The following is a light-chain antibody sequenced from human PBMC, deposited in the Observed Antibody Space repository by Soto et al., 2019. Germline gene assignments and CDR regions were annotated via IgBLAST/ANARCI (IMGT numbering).Light chain of an antibody. J-gene: IGKJ4*01. CDR2: DAF. CDR1: QSVSSY. V-gene: IGKV3-11*01. CDR3: QQRSNWPLT. Sequence: EIVLTQSPATLSLSPGERATLSCRASQSVSSYLAWYQQKPGQAPRLLIYDAFNRATGLPARFSGSGSGTDFTLTISGLEPEDFAVYYCQQRSNWPLTFGGGTRVEIK.